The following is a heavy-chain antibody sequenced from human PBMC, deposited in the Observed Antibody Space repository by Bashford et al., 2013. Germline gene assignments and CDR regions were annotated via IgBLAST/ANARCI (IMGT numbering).Heavy chain of an antibody. J-gene: IGHJ4*02. V-gene: IGHV5-51*01. CDR2: IYPGDSDT. CDR3: ARGVAQYFFDY. D-gene: IGHD5-12*01. Sequence: WVRQMPGKGLEWMAMIYPGDSDTRYSPSFQGQVTISADKSISTAYLQWSSLKASDTAMYYCARGVAQYFFDYVGPGNPGHRLL.